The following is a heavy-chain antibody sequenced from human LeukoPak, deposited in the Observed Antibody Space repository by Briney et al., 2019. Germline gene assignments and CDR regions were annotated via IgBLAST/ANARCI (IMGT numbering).Heavy chain of an antibody. Sequence: PGGSLGLSCAAFGFTVSSNYMSWVRQAPGKGLEWVSGISGNGGSTYYADSVKGRFTIFRDHSKNTLYLQMNSRRAEDTAVYYCAARYVYDSMMADRMDYWGQGTLVTVSS. V-gene: IGHV3-23*01. CDR3: AARYVYDSMMADRMDY. CDR2: ISGNGGST. CDR1: GFTVSSNY. D-gene: IGHD5/OR15-5a*01. J-gene: IGHJ4*02.